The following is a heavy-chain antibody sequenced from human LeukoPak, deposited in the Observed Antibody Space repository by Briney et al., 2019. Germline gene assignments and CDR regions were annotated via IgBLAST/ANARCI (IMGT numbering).Heavy chain of an antibody. D-gene: IGHD7-27*01. Sequence: GGSLRLSCAASGFNFTNYNMNWVRQAPGKGLEWVSSIHSSSGSIYYADSLKGRFTISRDNAKNSLYLQMNSLRAEDTAVYYCAGDLAWGAFDIWGQGTMVTVSS. CDR3: AGDLAWGAFDI. V-gene: IGHV3-21*01. CDR2: IHSSSGSI. CDR1: GFNFTNYN. J-gene: IGHJ3*02.